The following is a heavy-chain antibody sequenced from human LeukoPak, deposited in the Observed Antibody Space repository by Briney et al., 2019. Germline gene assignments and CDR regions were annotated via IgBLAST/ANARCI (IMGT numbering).Heavy chain of an antibody. Sequence: SETLSLTCTVAGYSISSGYYWGWIRQPPGKGLEWIGSIYHSGTTYYNPSLKSRVTISVDMSKNQFSLILSSVTAADTAVYYCARDRDMGGGNYFRVFYFDSWGQGTLVTVSS. CDR3: ARDRDMGGGNYFRVFYFDS. CDR2: IYHSGTT. J-gene: IGHJ4*02. V-gene: IGHV4-38-2*02. D-gene: IGHD3-16*01. CDR1: GYSISSGYY.